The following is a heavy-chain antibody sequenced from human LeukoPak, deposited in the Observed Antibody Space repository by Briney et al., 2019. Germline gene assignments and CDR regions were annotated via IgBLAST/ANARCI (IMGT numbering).Heavy chain of an antibody. CDR2: LDRDGNSI. CDR3: ARETILGIGLSD. Sequence: GGSLRLSCAAPGFTLSSHWMDWVRQAPGKGLEWVSRLDRDGNSISYADSVKSRFTISRDNAKNTLYLQMNSLRAEDTAVYYCARETILGIGLSDWGQGTLVTVSS. CDR1: GFTLSSHW. D-gene: IGHD3-3*01. J-gene: IGHJ4*02. V-gene: IGHV3-74*01.